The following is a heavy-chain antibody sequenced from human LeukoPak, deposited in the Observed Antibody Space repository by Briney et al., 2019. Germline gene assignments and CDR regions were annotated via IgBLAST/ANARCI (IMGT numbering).Heavy chain of an antibody. D-gene: IGHD2-2*01. CDR1: GGSFSGYY. CDR3: ARGGLYQLRGRYNWFDP. CDR2: INHSGST. V-gene: IGHV4-34*01. Sequence: SETLSLTCADYGGSFSGYYWSWIRRPPGKGLEWIGEINHSGSTDYNPSLKSRVTISVDTSKNQFSLKLSSVTAADTAVYYCARGGLYQLRGRYNWFDPWGQGTLVTVSS. J-gene: IGHJ5*02.